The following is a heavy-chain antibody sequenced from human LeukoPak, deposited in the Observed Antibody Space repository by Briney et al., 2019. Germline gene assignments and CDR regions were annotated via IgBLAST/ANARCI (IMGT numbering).Heavy chain of an antibody. CDR3: AKGVRSGTDYDGFDS. J-gene: IGHJ5*01. CDR2: ISGDGKTT. Sequence: GGSLRLSCVASGFNVDAYALHWVRQAPGKGLEWISLISGDGKTTHYANSVKGRFTISRDNSENSLYLRMSSLRSEDTALYYCAKGVRSGTDYDGFDSWGQGTLVTVSS. CDR1: GFNVDAYA. D-gene: IGHD4-23*01. V-gene: IGHV3-43*02.